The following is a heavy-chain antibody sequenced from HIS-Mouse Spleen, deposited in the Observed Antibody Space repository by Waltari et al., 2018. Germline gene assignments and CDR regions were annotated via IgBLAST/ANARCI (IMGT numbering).Heavy chain of an antibody. D-gene: IGHD6-13*01. Sequence: QLQLQESGPGLVKPSETLSLTCTVSGGSISSSSYYWGWIRQPPGKGLEWMGSIDYSGSTYFTPSLKCRVTISVDPSKHQFSLKLSAVTAADTAVYYCAREIPYSSSWYDWYFDLWGRGTLVTVSS. CDR2: IDYSGST. CDR1: GGSISSSSYY. CDR3: AREIPYSSSWYDWYFDL. V-gene: IGHV4-39*07. J-gene: IGHJ2*01.